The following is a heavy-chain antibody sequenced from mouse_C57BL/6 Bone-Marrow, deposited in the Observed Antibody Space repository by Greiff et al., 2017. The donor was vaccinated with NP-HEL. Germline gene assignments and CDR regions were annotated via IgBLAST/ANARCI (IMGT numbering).Heavy chain of an antibody. CDR3: ARDPSDY. CDR2: ISDGGSYT. V-gene: IGHV5-4*01. Sequence: EVKLVESGEGLVKPGGSLKLSCAASGFTFSSYAMSWVRQTPEKRLEWVATISDGGSYTYYPDNVKGRFTISRDNAKNNLYLQMSHLKSEDTAMYYCARDPSDYWGQGTTLTVSS. CDR1: GFTFSSYA. J-gene: IGHJ2*01.